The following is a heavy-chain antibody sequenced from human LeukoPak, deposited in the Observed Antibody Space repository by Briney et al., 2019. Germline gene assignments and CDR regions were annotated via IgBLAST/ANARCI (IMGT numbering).Heavy chain of an antibody. CDR3: AKDQADYGDYDY. CDR1: GFTFRSYA. V-gene: IGHV3-23*01. CDR2: ISGSGGST. D-gene: IGHD4-17*01. J-gene: IGHJ4*02. Sequence: GGSLRLSCAASGFTFRSYAMSWVRQAPGKGLEWVSAISGSGGSTYYVDSVKGRFTISRDNSKNTLYLQMDGLRAEDTAVYYCAKDQADYGDYDYWGQGTLVTVSS.